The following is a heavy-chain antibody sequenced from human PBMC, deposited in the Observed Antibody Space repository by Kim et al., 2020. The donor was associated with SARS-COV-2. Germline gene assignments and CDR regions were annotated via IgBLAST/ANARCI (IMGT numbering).Heavy chain of an antibody. CDR2: INTNTGNP. Sequence: ASVKVSCKASGYTFTSYAMSWVRQAPGQGLEWMGWINTNTGNPTYAQGFTGRFVFSLDTSVSTAYLQISSLKAEDTAVYYCARARVDTSFGVVINPYYYMDVWGKGTTVTVSS. J-gene: IGHJ6*03. V-gene: IGHV7-4-1*02. CDR3: ARARVDTSFGVVINPYYYMDV. CDR1: GYTFTSYA. D-gene: IGHD3-3*01.